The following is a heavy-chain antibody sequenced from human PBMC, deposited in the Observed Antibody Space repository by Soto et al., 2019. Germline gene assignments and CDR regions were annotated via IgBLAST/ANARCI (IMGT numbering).Heavy chain of an antibody. CDR3: ARVRRDFWSGYFRGP. CDR2: ISAYNGNT. J-gene: IGHJ5*02. V-gene: IGHV1-18*01. CDR1: GYTFTSYG. Sequence: ASVKVSCKASGYTFTSYGISWARQAPGQGLEWMGWISAYNGNTNYAQKLQGRVTMTTDTSTSTAYMELRSLRSDDTAVYYCARVRRDFWSGYFRGPWGQGTLVTVSS. D-gene: IGHD3-3*01.